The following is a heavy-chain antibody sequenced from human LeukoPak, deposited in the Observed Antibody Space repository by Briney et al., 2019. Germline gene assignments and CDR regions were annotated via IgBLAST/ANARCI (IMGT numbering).Heavy chain of an antibody. CDR1: GYNFVNFG. CDR2: ISTSSVNT. CDR3: TRDFDNPENSCPSTSCIDV. J-gene: IGHJ6*02. Sequence: GAAVKVSCEASGYNFVNFGISWVRQAPGQGLEWMGWISTSSVNTNYAQKFQGRLTMTTDTSTSTAYMELRSLRSDDTAVYYCTRDFDNPENSCPSTSCIDVWGQGTTVTVSS. D-gene: IGHD2-2*01. V-gene: IGHV1-18*01.